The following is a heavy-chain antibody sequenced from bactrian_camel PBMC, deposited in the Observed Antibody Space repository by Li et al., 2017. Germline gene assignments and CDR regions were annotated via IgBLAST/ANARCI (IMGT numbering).Heavy chain of an antibody. J-gene: IGHJ4*01. CDR3: ASADPALCGVNWDSSGIFRV. V-gene: IGHV3S54*01. D-gene: IGHD3*01. CDR1: RTTYWDRC. Sequence: HVQLVESGGGSVQAGGSLRLSCQGSRTTYWDRCMGWFRQVQGKEREGVASISAGSSGTYYADSVKGRLTISRDNAENMVYLQMNSLKPEDSGMYYCASADPALCGVNWDSSGIFRVWGQGTQVTVS. CDR2: ISAGSSGT.